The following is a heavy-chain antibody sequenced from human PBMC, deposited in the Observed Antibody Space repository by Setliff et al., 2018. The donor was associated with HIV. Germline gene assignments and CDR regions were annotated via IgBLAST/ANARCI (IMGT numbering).Heavy chain of an antibody. CDR1: GGSFSGYY. CDR2: ISHSGST. D-gene: IGHD4-17*01. Sequence: SETLSLTCAVYGGSFSGYYWSWIRQPPGKGLEWIGEISHSGSTNYSPSLRSRVTISVDTSKNQFSLRLSSVTAADTAMYYCVRDDYGYNGKGFDYWGPGTLVTVSS. CDR3: VRDDYGYNGKGFDY. V-gene: IGHV4-34*01. J-gene: IGHJ4*02.